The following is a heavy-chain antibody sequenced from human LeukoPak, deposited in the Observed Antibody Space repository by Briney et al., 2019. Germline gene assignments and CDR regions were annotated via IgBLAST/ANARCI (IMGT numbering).Heavy chain of an antibody. CDR3: TTSLLFGADFDY. Sequence: GGSLRLSCAASGFTFNSYGMHWVRQAPGKGLEWVAFIRYDGSNKYYADSVKGRFTISRDNSKNTLYLQMNSLRAEDTAVYYCTTSLLFGADFDYWGQGTLVTVSS. CDR1: GFTFNSYG. J-gene: IGHJ4*02. V-gene: IGHV3-30*02. D-gene: IGHD2-21*02. CDR2: IRYDGSNK.